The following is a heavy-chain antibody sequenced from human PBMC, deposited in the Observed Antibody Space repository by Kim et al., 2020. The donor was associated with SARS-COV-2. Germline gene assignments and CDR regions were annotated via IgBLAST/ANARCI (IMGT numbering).Heavy chain of an antibody. Sequence: GGSLRLSCAASGFTFSSYSMNWVRQAPGKGLEWVSYISSSSSTIYYADSVKGRFTISRDNAKNSLYLQMNSLRAEDTAVYYCARDRPDYDILTGYYNPTPGAFDIWGQGTMVTVAS. J-gene: IGHJ3*02. CDR2: ISSSSSTI. CDR3: ARDRPDYDILTGYYNPTPGAFDI. D-gene: IGHD3-9*01. CDR1: GFTFSSYS. V-gene: IGHV3-48*04.